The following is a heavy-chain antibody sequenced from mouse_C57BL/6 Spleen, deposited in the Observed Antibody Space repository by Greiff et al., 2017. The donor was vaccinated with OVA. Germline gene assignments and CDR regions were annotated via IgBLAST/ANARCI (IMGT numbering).Heavy chain of an antibody. D-gene: IGHD2-13*01. Sequence: EVKLQESGPGLVKPSQSLSLTCSVTGYSITSGYYWNWIRQFPGNKLEWMGYISYDGSNNYNPSLKNRISITRDTSKNQFFLKLNSVTTEDTATYYCAREGDVFAYWGQGTLVTVSA. J-gene: IGHJ3*01. V-gene: IGHV3-6*01. CDR3: AREGDVFAY. CDR2: ISYDGSN. CDR1: GYSITSGYY.